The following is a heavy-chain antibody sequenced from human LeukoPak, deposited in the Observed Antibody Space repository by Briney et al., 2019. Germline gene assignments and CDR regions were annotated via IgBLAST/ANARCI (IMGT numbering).Heavy chain of an antibody. V-gene: IGHV1-46*01. CDR3: ARDSYYDFWSGYYIHAFDI. Sequence: ASVKVSCKASGYTFTGYYMHWVRQAPGQGLEWMGIINPSGGSTSYAQKFQGRVTMTRDMSTSTVYMELSSLRSEDTAVYYCARDSYYDFWSGYYIHAFDIWGQGTMVTVSS. CDR1: GYTFTGYY. CDR2: INPSGGST. D-gene: IGHD3-3*01. J-gene: IGHJ3*02.